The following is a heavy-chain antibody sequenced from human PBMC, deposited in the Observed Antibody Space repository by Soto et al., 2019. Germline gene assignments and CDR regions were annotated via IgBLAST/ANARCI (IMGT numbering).Heavy chain of an antibody. D-gene: IGHD2-8*01. CDR3: AKGFLSGGYCANGVCYHFDY. Sequence: GGSLRLSCAASGFTFSSYGMHWVRQAPGKGREWVALMSYDGNNKYYADSVKGRFTVSRDNSRNTQYLQMNTLRVEDTAVYYCAKGFLSGGYCANGVCYHFDYWGQGTPVTVSS. V-gene: IGHV3-30*18. CDR1: GFTFSSYG. CDR2: MSYDGNNK. J-gene: IGHJ4*02.